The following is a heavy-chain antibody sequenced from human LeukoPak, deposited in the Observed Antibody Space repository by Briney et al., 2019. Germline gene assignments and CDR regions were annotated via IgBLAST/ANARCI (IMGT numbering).Heavy chain of an antibody. V-gene: IGHV3-30*02. CDR3: AKDRCSNGIGCYFYYMDV. J-gene: IGHJ6*03. CDR2: IQYDGSNQ. D-gene: IGHD2-8*01. CDR1: RFTFSTYG. Sequence: GGSLRLSCAASRFTFSTYGMHWVRQAPGKGLEWVAYIQYDGSNQQYADSVKGRFSISRDSSKNILYLQMNSLRAEDTAVYYCAKDRCSNGIGCYFYYMDVWGKGTTVTISS.